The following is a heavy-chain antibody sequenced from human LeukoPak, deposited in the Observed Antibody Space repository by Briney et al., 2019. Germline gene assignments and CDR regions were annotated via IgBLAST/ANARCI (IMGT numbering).Heavy chain of an antibody. Sequence: GASVKVSCKASGYTFTGYLMHWVRQAPGQGLEWMGWINPNSGGTNYAQKFQGRVTMTRDTSISTAYMELSRLRSDDTAVYYCASRIAVAGTGVIDYWGQGTLVIVSS. CDR2: INPNSGGT. J-gene: IGHJ4*02. CDR1: GYTFTGYL. V-gene: IGHV1-2*02. D-gene: IGHD6-19*01. CDR3: ASRIAVAGTGVIDY.